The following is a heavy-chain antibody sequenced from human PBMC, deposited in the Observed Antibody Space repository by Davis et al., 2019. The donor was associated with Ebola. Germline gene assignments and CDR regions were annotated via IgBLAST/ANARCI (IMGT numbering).Heavy chain of an antibody. CDR2: IKQDGSEK. J-gene: IGHJ4*02. D-gene: IGHD2-15*01. V-gene: IGHV3-7*01. CDR3: ARGGIVVVAAFGY. Sequence: GESLKIPCAASGFTFSSHWMSWVRQAPGKGLEWVANIKQDGSEKYYVDSVKGRFTISRDNAKNSLYLQMNSLRAEDTAVYYCARGGIVVVAAFGYWGQGTLVTGSS. CDR1: GFTFSSHW.